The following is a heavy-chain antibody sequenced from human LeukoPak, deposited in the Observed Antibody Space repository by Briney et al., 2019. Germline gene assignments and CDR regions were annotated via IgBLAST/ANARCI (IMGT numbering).Heavy chain of an antibody. Sequence: ASVKVSCKASGYTFTGYYMHWVRQAPGQGLEWMGRINSNSGGTDYAQKFQGRVTMTRDTSISTAYMELSRLRSDDTAVYYCARERYYDSSGYYSRLGYWGQGTLVTVSS. J-gene: IGHJ4*02. CDR3: ARERYYDSSGYYSRLGY. D-gene: IGHD3-22*01. V-gene: IGHV1-2*06. CDR2: INSNSGGT. CDR1: GYTFTGYY.